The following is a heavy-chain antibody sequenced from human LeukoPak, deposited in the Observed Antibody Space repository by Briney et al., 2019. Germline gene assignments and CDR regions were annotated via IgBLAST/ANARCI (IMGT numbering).Heavy chain of an antibody. CDR3: ARGPMVSYYDFWSGYIWFDP. D-gene: IGHD3-3*01. V-gene: IGHV1-18*01. J-gene: IGHJ5*02. CDR1: GYTFTSYG. Sequence: GASVKVSCKASGYTFTSYGISWVRQAPGQGLEWMGWISAYNGNTNYAQKLQGRVTMTTDTSTSTAYMELSRLRSDDTAVYYCARGPMVSYYDFWSGYIWFDPWGQGTLVTVSS. CDR2: ISAYNGNT.